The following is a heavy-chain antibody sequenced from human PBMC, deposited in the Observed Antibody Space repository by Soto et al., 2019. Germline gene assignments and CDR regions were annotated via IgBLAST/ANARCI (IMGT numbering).Heavy chain of an antibody. Sequence: GESLKISCNGSGYTFNTYWIGCVRQMPGKGLEWMGIIYPGDSHTRYSPPFQGHVTISVDKSLNTAYLQWTSLEASDTAVYYCARQATVVTPYYFDFWGQGTLVTVSS. J-gene: IGHJ4*02. CDR3: ARQATVVTPYYFDF. CDR1: GYTFNTYW. CDR2: IYPGDSHT. D-gene: IGHD2-21*02. V-gene: IGHV5-51*01.